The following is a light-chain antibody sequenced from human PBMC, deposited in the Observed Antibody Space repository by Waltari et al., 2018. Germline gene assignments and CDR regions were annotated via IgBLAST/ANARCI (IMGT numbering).Light chain of an antibody. V-gene: IGLV1-51*01. Sequence: QSVLTQPPSVSADPGQKVTISCSGSSSKIGNDYVSWYQKFPGTAPKLLIYDNNKRPSGIPDRFSGSKSGTSATLGITGLQTGDEADYYCGTWDSSLSAGVFGGGTKLTVL. CDR1: SSKIGNDY. J-gene: IGLJ3*02. CDR2: DNN. CDR3: GTWDSSLSAGV.